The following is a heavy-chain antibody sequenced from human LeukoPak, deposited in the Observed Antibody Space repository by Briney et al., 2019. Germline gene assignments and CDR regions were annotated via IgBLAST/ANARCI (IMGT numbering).Heavy chain of an antibody. CDR3: ARNGGNSDYDY. J-gene: IGHJ4*02. CDR2: IYHNGAT. D-gene: IGHD4-23*01. CDR1: GDSISSNSSIC. V-gene: IGHV4-4*02. Sequence: SETLSLTSAVSGDSISSNSSICWTWVRQPPGEGLEWIGEIYHNGATNYNPSLKSRVTMLLDKSKNQFFLKLNSVTAADTAVYYCARNGGNSDYDYWGQGTLVTVSA.